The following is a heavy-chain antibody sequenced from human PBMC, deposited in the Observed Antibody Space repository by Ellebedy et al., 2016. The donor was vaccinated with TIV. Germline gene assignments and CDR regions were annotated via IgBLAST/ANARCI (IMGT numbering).Heavy chain of an antibody. CDR1: GFTFSDYA. D-gene: IGHD4-17*01. CDR2: ISRYEDTT. Sequence: GGSLRLSCAASGFTFSDYAMHWVRQTPGKGLEYVSAISRYEDTTYYVDSVKGRFIISRDNSKNTLYLQMGSVRTEDMAVYYCATDGSYGDYRSPTHAFVMWGQGTMVAVSS. V-gene: IGHV3-64*02. CDR3: ATDGSYGDYRSPTHAFVM. J-gene: IGHJ3*02.